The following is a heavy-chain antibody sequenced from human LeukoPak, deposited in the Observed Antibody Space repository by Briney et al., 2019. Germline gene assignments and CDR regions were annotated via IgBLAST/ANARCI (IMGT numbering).Heavy chain of an antibody. CDR1: GFTFSSYA. CDR2: IGGSGDST. V-gene: IGHV3-23*01. CDR3: AKAASSSWPSYYYGMDV. Sequence: GGSLRLSCAASGFTFSSYAMSWVRQAPGKGLEWVSAIGGSGDSTYYADSVKGRFTISKDNSKNTVYLQMSSLRVDDTAVYYCAKAASSSWPSYYYGMDVWGQGTTVTVSS. D-gene: IGHD6-13*01. J-gene: IGHJ6*02.